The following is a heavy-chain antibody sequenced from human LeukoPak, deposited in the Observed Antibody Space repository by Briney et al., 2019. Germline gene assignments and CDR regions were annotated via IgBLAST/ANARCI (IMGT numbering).Heavy chain of an antibody. Sequence: GGSLRLSCAASGFTFDDYAMHWVRHAPGKGLEWVSGISWNSGSIGYADSVKGRFTISRDNAKNSLYLQMNSLRAEDTALYYCAKARAIVGATLDYWGQGTLVTVSS. J-gene: IGHJ4*02. D-gene: IGHD1-26*01. V-gene: IGHV3-9*01. CDR3: AKARAIVGATLDY. CDR1: GFTFDDYA. CDR2: ISWNSGSI.